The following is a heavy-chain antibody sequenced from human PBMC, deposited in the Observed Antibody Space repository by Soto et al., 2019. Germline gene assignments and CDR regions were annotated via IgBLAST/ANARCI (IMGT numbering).Heavy chain of an antibody. CDR2: IYYSGST. D-gene: IGHD6-13*01. CDR1: GGSISSYY. V-gene: IGHV4-59*05. CDR3: ARIVREQLVHFDY. J-gene: IGHJ4*02. Sequence: SETLSLTCTVSGGSISSYYWSWIRQPPGKGLEWIGSIYYSGSTYYNPSLKSRVTISVDTSKNQFSLKLSSVTAADAAVYYCARIVREQLVHFDYWGQGTLVTLSS.